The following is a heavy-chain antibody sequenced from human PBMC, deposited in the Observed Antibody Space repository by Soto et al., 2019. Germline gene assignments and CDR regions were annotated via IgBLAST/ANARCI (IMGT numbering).Heavy chain of an antibody. CDR3: ARTPWRLDYGMDV. V-gene: IGHV3-30-3*01. J-gene: IGHJ6*02. CDR2: ISYDGSNK. Sequence: PGGSLRLSCAASGFTFSSYAMHLVRQAPGKGLEWVAVISYDGSNKYYADSVKGRFTISRDNSKNTLYLQMNSLRAEDTAVYYCARTPWRLDYGMDVWGQGTTVTVS. CDR1: GFTFSSYA. D-gene: IGHD6-19*01.